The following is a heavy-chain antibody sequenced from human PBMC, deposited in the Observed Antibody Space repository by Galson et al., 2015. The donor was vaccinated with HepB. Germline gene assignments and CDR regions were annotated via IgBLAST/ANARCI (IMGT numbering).Heavy chain of an antibody. CDR1: GFTFSSYG. V-gene: IGHV3-30*18. Sequence: SLRLSCAASGFTFSSYGMHWVRQAPGKGLEWVAVISYDGSNKYYADSVKGRFTISRDNSKNTLYLQMNSLRAEDTAVYYCAKDGSSSFFYGMDVWGQGTTVTVSS. CDR3: AKDGSSSFFYGMDV. D-gene: IGHD6-13*01. CDR2: ISYDGSNK. J-gene: IGHJ6*02.